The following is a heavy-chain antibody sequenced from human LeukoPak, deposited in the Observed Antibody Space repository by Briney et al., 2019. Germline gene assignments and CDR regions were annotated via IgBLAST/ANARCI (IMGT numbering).Heavy chain of an antibody. D-gene: IGHD1-26*01. CDR1: GYSFSEYY. J-gene: IGHJ4*02. Sequence: ASVKVSCKPSGYSFSEYYVHWVRQAPGQGLEWMGWINPNSGGTNSAQKFQGRVTMTRDTSINTAYRELTILRSDDPPVYYCARGYYYDRNDYWGQRTLITVSS. V-gene: IGHV1-2*02. CDR3: ARGYYYDRNDY. CDR2: INPNSGGT.